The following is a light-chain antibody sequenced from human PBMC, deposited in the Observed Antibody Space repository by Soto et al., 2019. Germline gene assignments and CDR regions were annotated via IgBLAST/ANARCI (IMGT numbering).Light chain of an antibody. Sequence: TVLTQSPATLSVSPGETATLSCTTSQGLNRNLAWYQQKPGQAPRLLIYGASTRATGIPARFSGSGSGTEFTLTISSLQSEDFAVYYCQQYNNWPLTFGGGTKVDIK. V-gene: IGKV3-15*01. CDR3: QQYNNWPLT. CDR1: QGLNRN. CDR2: GAS. J-gene: IGKJ4*01.